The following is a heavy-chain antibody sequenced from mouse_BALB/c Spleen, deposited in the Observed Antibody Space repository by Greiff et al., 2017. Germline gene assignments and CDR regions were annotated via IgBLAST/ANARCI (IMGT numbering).Heavy chain of an antibody. Sequence: QVQLKQSGAELVRPGTSVKISCKASGYTFTNYWLGWVKQRPGHGLEWIGDIYPGGGYTNYNEKFKGKATLTADTSSSTAYMQLSSLTSEDTAVYFCARREGGFDYWGQGTTLTVSS. CDR1: GYTFTNYW. J-gene: IGHJ2*01. V-gene: IGHV1-63*02. CDR2: IYPGGGYT. CDR3: ARREGGFDY.